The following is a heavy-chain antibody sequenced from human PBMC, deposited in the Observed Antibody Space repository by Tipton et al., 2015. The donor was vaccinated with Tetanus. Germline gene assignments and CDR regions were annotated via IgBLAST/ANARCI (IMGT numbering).Heavy chain of an antibody. V-gene: IGHV5-51*01. CDR2: IYPGDSDT. CDR1: GYIFNNYW. Sequence: QLVQSGGEVKKPGESLKISCKGSGYIFNNYWIGWVRQRPGKGLAWMGIIYPGDSDTRYSPSFQGQVTISVDKSINTAYLQWSSLKASDTSMFYCARAHCTDGVCNFDFWGQGALVTVAS. CDR3: ARAHCTDGVCNFDF. D-gene: IGHD2-8*01. J-gene: IGHJ4*02.